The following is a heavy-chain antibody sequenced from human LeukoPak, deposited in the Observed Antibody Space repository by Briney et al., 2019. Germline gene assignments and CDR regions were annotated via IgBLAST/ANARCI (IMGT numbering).Heavy chain of an antibody. V-gene: IGHV3-23*01. CDR3: AKDRGIVPAADNWFDP. Sequence: GGSLRLSCAASGFTFSSYAMSWVRQAPGKGLKWVSAISGSGGSTYYADSVKGRFTISRDNSKNTLYLQMNSLRAEDTAVYYCAKDRGIVPAADNWFDPWGQGTLVTVSS. J-gene: IGHJ5*02. D-gene: IGHD2-2*01. CDR2: ISGSGGST. CDR1: GFTFSSYA.